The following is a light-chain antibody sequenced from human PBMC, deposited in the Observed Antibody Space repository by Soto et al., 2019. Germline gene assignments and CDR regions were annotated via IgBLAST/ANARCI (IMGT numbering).Light chain of an antibody. V-gene: IGLV4-60*02. CDR1: SGHSSYI. CDR3: ETWDSNIHWV. Sequence: QLVLTQSSSAYASLGSSVKLTCTLSSGHSSYIIAWHQQQPGKAPRYLMKLEGSGSYNKGSGVPDRFSGSSSGADRYLTISILQFEDEADYYCETWDSNIHWVFGGGTKVTAL. CDR2: LEGSGSY. J-gene: IGLJ3*02.